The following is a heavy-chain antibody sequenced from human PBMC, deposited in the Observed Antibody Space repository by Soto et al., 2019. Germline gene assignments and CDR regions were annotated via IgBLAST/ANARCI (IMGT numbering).Heavy chain of an antibody. J-gene: IGHJ4*02. CDR1: GFSLTTSGVC. CDR2: IDWDDDK. D-gene: IGHD4-17*01. V-gene: IGHV2-70*01. Sequence: SGPTLVNPTQTLTLTCTFSGFSLTTSGVCVGWIRQSPGKALEWLALIDWDDDKYYHTFLKTRLTISRDTSRNQVVLTMTNMDPVDTATYYCARTSGYGGNPFEYWGQGTLVTVSS. CDR3: ARTSGYGGNPFEY.